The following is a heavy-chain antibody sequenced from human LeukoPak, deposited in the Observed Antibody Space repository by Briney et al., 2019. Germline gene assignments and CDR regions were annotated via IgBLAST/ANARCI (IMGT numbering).Heavy chain of an antibody. Sequence: SETLSLTCAVSGVSFDDYYWAWVRQTPGKGLEWIGEINHSGYTNDSPSLKSRVTLSIDTSRKQFSLNLRSVTVADAGTYYCTRMTTGQDYWRRGTMVTVSS. CDR1: GVSFDDYY. J-gene: IGHJ4*02. V-gene: IGHV4-34*01. CDR3: TRMTTGQDY. D-gene: IGHD4-17*01. CDR2: INHSGYT.